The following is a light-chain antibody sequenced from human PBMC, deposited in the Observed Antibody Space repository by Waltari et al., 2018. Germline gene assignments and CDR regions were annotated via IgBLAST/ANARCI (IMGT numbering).Light chain of an antibody. J-gene: IGKJ4*01. V-gene: IGKV1-27*01. CDR3: QKYDSAPLT. Sequence: DMQMTQSPSSLSVSVGDRVNITCRASKDISNFLAWYQQKPVEVPKFLIYGASSLKSGFPSRFSGSGSGTDFTLTINSLHPEDVGVYYCQKYDSAPLTFGGGTRVDIK. CDR1: KDISNF. CDR2: GAS.